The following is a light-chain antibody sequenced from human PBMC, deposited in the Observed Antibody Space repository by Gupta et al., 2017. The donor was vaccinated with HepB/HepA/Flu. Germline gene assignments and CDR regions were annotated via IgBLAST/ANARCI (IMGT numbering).Light chain of an antibody. CDR1: QSLSSY. V-gene: IGKV1-39*01. Sequence: DIQMTQSPSSLSAAVGDRVTITCRASQSLSSYLNWYQQKPGKPPKRLIYTASSLQSGVPSRFSGSGSGTDFTLTISRVEAEDFATYYCLQSEKTPRTFGQGTKVEIK. CDR3: LQSEKTPRT. J-gene: IGKJ1*01. CDR2: TAS.